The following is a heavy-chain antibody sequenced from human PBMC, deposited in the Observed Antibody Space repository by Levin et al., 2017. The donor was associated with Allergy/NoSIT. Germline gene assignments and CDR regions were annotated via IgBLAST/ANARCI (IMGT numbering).Heavy chain of an antibody. V-gene: IGHV3-30*18. J-gene: IGHJ4*02. CDR2: ISYDGSNK. CDR1: GFTFSSYG. D-gene: IGHD5-18*01. Sequence: GGSLRLSCAASGFTFSSYGMHWVRQAPGKGLEWVAVISYDGSNKYYADSVKGRFTISRDNSKNTLYLQMNSLRAEDTAVYYCAKPFDSYGPFDYWGQGTLVTVSS. CDR3: AKPFDSYGPFDY.